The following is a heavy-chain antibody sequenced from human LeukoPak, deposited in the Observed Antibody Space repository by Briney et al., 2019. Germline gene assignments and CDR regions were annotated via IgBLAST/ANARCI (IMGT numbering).Heavy chain of an antibody. D-gene: IGHD4-11*01. J-gene: IGHJ4*02. Sequence: GSLRLSCAASGFTFSSDWMSWVRQAPGKGLEWVANIKGDGSGKNYVDSVKGRFTISRDNAKNSLYLQMNSLRVEDMAVYFCAKDAYSKSDYWGQGTLVTVSS. V-gene: IGHV3-7*01. CDR2: IKGDGSGK. CDR1: GFTFSSDW. CDR3: AKDAYSKSDY.